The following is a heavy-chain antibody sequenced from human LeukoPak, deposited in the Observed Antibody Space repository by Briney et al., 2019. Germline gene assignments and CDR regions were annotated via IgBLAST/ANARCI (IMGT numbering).Heavy chain of an antibody. CDR1: GFTFSSYS. V-gene: IGHV3-21*01. D-gene: IGHD6-6*01. CDR2: ISSSSSYI. Sequence: GGSLRLSCAASGFTFSSYSMNWVRQAPGKGLEWVSSISSSSSYIYYADSVKGRFTISRDNAKNSLYLQMNSLRAEDTAVYYCARARGSSSANSDYWGQGTLVTVSS. J-gene: IGHJ4*02. CDR3: ARARGSSSANSDY.